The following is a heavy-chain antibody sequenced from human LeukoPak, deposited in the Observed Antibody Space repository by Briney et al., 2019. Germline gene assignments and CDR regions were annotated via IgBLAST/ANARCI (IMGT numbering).Heavy chain of an antibody. Sequence: PSETLSLTCAVYGGSFSGYYWSWIRQPPGKGLEWIGEINHSGSTNYNPSLKSRVTISVDTSKNQFSLKLSSVTAADTAVYYCARGEYGDYYFDYWGQGTLVTVSS. J-gene: IGHJ4*02. D-gene: IGHD4-17*01. CDR2: INHSGST. CDR1: GGSFSGYY. CDR3: ARGEYGDYYFDY. V-gene: IGHV4-34*01.